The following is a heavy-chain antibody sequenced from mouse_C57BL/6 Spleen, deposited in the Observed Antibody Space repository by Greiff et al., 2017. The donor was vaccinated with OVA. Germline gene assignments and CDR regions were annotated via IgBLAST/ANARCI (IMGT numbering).Heavy chain of an antibody. V-gene: IGHV1-39*01. CDR1: GYSFTDYN. J-gene: IGHJ2*01. CDR2: INPNYGTT. Sequence: EVQLQQSGPELVKPGASVKISCKASGYSFTDYNMNWVKQSNGKSLEWIGVINPNYGTTSYNQKFKGKATLTVDQSSSTAYMQLNSLTSEDSAVYYCASLAGGSSYHYFDYWGQGTTLTVSS. CDR3: ASLAGGSSYHYFDY. D-gene: IGHD1-1*01.